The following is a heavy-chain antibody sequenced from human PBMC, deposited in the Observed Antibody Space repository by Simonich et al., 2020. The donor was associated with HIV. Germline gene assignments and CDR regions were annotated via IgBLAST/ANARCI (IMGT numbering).Heavy chain of an antibody. CDR1: GFTFDDYA. CDR3: AKDKGAYYGSGSPVY. CDR2: MSWNSGSI. Sequence: EVQLVESGGGLVQPGRSLRLSCAASGFTFDDYAMHWVRQAPGNGLEWVSGMSWNSGSIGYADSVKGRFTISRDNAKNSLYLQMNSLRAEDTALYYCAKDKGAYYGSGSPVYCGQGTLVTVSS. V-gene: IGHV3-9*01. D-gene: IGHD3-10*01. J-gene: IGHJ4*02.